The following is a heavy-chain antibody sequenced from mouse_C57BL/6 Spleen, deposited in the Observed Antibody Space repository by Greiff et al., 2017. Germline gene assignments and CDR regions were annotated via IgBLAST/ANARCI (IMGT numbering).Heavy chain of an antibody. CDR2: IDPSDSET. Sequence: QVQLQQPGAELVRPGSSVKLSCKASGYTFTSYWMHWVKQRPIQGLEWIGNIDPSDSETHYNQKFKDKATLTVDKSSSTAYMQLNSLTSEDSAVYYCARSGTTVVGYWGKVTTLTVSS. CDR1: GYTFTSYW. D-gene: IGHD1-1*01. CDR3: ARSGTTVVGY. V-gene: IGHV1-52*01. J-gene: IGHJ2*01.